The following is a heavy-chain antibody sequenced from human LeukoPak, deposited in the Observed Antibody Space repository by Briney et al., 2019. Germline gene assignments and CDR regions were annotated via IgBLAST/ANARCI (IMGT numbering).Heavy chain of an antibody. D-gene: IGHD4-17*01. CDR1: GYTFTGYY. CDR3: ARGKYGDRNNWFDP. CDR2: INPNSGGT. Sequence: ASVKVSCKASGYTFTGYYMHWVRQAPGQGLEWMGWINPNSGGTNYAQKFQGRVTMTRDTSISTAYMELSSLRSDDTAVFYCARGKYGDRNNWFDPWGQGTLVTFSS. V-gene: IGHV1-2*02. J-gene: IGHJ5*02.